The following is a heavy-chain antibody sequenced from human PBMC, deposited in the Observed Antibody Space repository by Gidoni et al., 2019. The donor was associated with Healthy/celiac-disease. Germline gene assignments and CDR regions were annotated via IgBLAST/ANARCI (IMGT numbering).Heavy chain of an antibody. J-gene: IGHJ4*02. CDR2: ISWDGGST. Sequence: EVQLVESGGVVVQPGGSLRLSCEASGSTFDAYTMTWVRQAPGKGLEWLALISWDGGSTYYADSVKGRFTISRDNSKNSLYLQMNSLRTEDTALYYCAKDIWAYSGSHSLFDYWGQGTLVTVSS. V-gene: IGHV3-43*01. D-gene: IGHD1-26*01. CDR3: AKDIWAYSGSHSLFDY. CDR1: GSTFDAYT.